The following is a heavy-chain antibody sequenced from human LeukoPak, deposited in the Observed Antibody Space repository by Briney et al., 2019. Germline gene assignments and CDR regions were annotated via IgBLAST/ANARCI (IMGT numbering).Heavy chain of an antibody. CDR3: AKVPWGIAVAGYVDY. CDR1: GFTFSSYA. J-gene: IGHJ4*02. D-gene: IGHD6-19*01. CDR2: ISYDGSNK. V-gene: IGHV3-30-3*01. Sequence: GGSLRLSCAASGFTFSSYAMHWVRQAPGKGLEWVAVISYDGSNKYYADSVKGRFTISRDNSKNTLYLQMNSLRAEDTAVYYCAKVPWGIAVAGYVDYWGQGTLVTVSS.